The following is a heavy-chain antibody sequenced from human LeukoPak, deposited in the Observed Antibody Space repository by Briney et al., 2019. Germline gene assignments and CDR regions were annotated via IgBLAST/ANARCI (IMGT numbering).Heavy chain of an antibody. CDR3: AYSSIAAHPLDY. J-gene: IGHJ4*02. D-gene: IGHD6-6*01. CDR2: IIPILGIA. CDR1: GGTFSSYA. Sequence: ASVKVSCKASGGTFSSYAISWVRQAPGQGLEWMGRIIPILGIANYAQKFQGRVTITADKSTSTAYMELSSLRSEDTAVYYCAYSSIAAHPLDYWGQGTLVTVSS. V-gene: IGHV1-69*04.